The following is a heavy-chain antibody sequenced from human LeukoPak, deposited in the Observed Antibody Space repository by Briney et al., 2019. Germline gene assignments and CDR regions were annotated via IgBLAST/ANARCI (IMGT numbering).Heavy chain of an antibody. D-gene: IGHD6-6*01. CDR3: ATLSGYSSSSVAYIGFDP. Sequence: GASVKVSCKASGYTFTGYYMHWVRQAPGQGLEWMGWINPNTGGTNNAQKFQGRVTVTRDTSISTAYMELSRLRSDDTAVYYCATLSGYSSSSVAYIGFDPWGQGTLVTVSS. CDR2: INPNTGGT. J-gene: IGHJ5*02. CDR1: GYTFTGYY. V-gene: IGHV1-2*02.